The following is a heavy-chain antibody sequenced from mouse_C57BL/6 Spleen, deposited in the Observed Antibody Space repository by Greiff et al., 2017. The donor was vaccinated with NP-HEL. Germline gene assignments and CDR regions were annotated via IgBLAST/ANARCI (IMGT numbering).Heavy chain of an antibody. D-gene: IGHD2-3*01. V-gene: IGHV5-6*01. Sequence: EVQGVESGGDLVKPGGSLKLSCAASGFTFSSYGMPWVRQTPDKRLEWVATISSGGSYTYYPDSVKGRFTISRDNAKNTLYLQMSSLKSEDTAMYYCARRGDDALAMDYWGQGTSVTVSS. CDR3: ARRGDDALAMDY. CDR1: GFTFSSYG. CDR2: ISSGGSYT. J-gene: IGHJ4*01.